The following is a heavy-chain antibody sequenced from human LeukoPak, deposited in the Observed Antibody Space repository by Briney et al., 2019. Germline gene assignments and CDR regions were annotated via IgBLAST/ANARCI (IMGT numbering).Heavy chain of an antibody. V-gene: IGHV1-8*01. CDR2: MSPNSGNT. Sequence: ASVKVSCKASGYTFTSYDINWVRQATGQGLEWMGWMSPNSGNTGYAQKFQGRVTMTRNTSISTAYMELSSLRSEDTAVYYCARRVGAAYYFDYWGQGTLVTVSS. J-gene: IGHJ4*02. D-gene: IGHD1-26*01. CDR3: ARRVGAAYYFDY. CDR1: GYTFTSYD.